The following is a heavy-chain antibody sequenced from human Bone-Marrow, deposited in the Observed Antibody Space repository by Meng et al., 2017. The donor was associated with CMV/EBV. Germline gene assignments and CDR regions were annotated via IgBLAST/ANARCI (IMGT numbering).Heavy chain of an antibody. Sequence: AVKVSRKGSEGTFICYAISWVRQAPGQGLEWMGGIISIFGTANYAQKFQGRVTITTDESMSTAYMELSSLRSEETAVYYCARERGQMYLTNYYYYGMDVWGQGTTVTVSS. CDR1: EGTFICYA. D-gene: IGHD1-1*01. V-gene: IGHV1-69*05. CDR3: ARERGQMYLTNYYYYGMDV. J-gene: IGHJ6*02. CDR2: IISIFGTA.